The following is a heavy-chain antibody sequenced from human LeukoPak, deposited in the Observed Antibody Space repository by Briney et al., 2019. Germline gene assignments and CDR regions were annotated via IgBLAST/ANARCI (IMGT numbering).Heavy chain of an antibody. V-gene: IGHV3-74*01. Sequence: GGSLRLSCAASGFTFSSYWMHWVRQAPGKGLVWVSRINSDGSSTSYADSVKGRFTISRDNAKNTLYLQMNSLRVEDTAVYYCARDPYNGAYSEGYYYYFMDVWGKGTTVTVSS. CDR1: GFTFSSYW. D-gene: IGHD1-1*01. J-gene: IGHJ6*03. CDR2: INSDGSST. CDR3: ARDPYNGAYSEGYYYYFMDV.